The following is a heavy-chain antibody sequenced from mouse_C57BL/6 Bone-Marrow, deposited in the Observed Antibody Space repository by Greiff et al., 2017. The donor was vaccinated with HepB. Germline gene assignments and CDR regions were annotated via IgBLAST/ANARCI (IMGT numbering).Heavy chain of an antibody. CDR3: ARWTGSSYYDYERAMDY. Sequence: QVQLQQPGAELVRPGSSVKLSCKASGYTFTSYWMHWVKQRPIQGLEWIGNIDPSDSETHYNQKFKDKATLTVDKSSSTAYMQLSSLTSEDSAVYYCARWTGSSYYDYERAMDYWGQGTSVTVSS. CDR1: GYTFTSYW. CDR2: IDPSDSET. J-gene: IGHJ4*01. D-gene: IGHD2-4*01. V-gene: IGHV1-52*01.